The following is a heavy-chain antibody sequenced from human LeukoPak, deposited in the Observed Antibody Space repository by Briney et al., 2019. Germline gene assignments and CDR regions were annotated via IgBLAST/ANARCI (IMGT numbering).Heavy chain of an antibody. CDR1: GYTFTSYG. J-gene: IGHJ3*02. D-gene: IGHD3-16*01. Sequence: ASVKVSCKASGYTFTSYGISWVRQAPGQGLEWMGGITPILDTTNYAQKFQGRVTITADESTSTAYMELNSLRSEDTAIYYCARGADIVITGSFNIWGQGTMVTVSS. CDR3: ARGADIVITGSFNI. V-gene: IGHV1-69*13. CDR2: ITPILDTT.